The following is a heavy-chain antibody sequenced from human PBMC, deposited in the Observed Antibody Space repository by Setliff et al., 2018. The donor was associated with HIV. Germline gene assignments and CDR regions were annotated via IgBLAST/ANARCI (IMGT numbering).Heavy chain of an antibody. CDR1: GFTFSDYS. D-gene: IGHD1-26*01. CDR2: IHSSSSRI. Sequence: GGSLRLSCAASGFTFSDYSMNWFRQTPGKGLEWVSFIHSSSSRIYYADSMKGRFTISRDNAKNSLYLQMNSLRADDTAVYFCARPTNIDTLYYGSQTFYMYYYGLDVWGQGTTVTVSS. V-gene: IGHV3-21*05. J-gene: IGHJ6*02. CDR3: ARPTNIDTLYYGSQTFYMYYYGLDV.